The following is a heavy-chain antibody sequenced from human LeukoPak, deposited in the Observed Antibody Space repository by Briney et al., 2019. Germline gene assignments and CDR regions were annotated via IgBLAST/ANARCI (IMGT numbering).Heavy chain of an antibody. CDR1: GGSISSSTYY. V-gene: IGHV4-39*01. CDR2: ISNSGST. Sequence: SETLSLTCTVSGGSISSSTYYWGWIRQPPGKGLEWIGSISNSGSTYYNPSLKSRVTISVDTSNNQFSLKLSSVTAADTAVYYCARQEVAGFAYWGQGPLVTVSS. D-gene: IGHD6-19*01. J-gene: IGHJ4*02. CDR3: ARQEVAGFAY.